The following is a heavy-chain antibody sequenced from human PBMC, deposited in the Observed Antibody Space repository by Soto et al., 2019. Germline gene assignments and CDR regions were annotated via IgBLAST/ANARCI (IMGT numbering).Heavy chain of an antibody. CDR1: GDSVSSNSAA. Sequence: PSQTLSLTCAISGDSVSSNSAAWNWIRQSPSRGLEWLGRTYYRSKWYNDYAVSVKSRITINPDTSKNQFSLQLNSVTPEDTAVYYCARGPSSSWYQSYGPLYYCDYWGQGTLVTVSS. CDR3: ARGPSSSWYQSYGPLYYCDY. D-gene: IGHD6-13*01. V-gene: IGHV6-1*01. J-gene: IGHJ4*02. CDR2: TYYRSKWYN.